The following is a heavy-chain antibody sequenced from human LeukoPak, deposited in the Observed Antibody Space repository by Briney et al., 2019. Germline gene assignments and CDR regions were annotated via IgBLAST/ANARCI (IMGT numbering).Heavy chain of an antibody. CDR3: ARDRVRLSGYAGWAQNDY. CDR2: ISGSGSDI. CDR1: GFTVNDYY. V-gene: IGHV3-11*04. J-gene: IGHJ4*02. Sequence: GGSLRLSCAASGFTVNDYYMTWLRQAPGKGREWGSYISGSGSDISYADSVKGRFTISRDNAKNSLYLQMNSLRAEDTAVYYCARDRVRLSGYAGWAQNDYWGQGTLVTVSS. D-gene: IGHD5-12*01.